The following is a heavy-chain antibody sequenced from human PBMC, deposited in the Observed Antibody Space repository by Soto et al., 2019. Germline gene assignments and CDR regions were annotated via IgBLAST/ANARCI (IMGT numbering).Heavy chain of an antibody. CDR1: GFTFGDYA. CDR3: TRADHGDYEHFDY. J-gene: IGHJ4*02. V-gene: IGHV3-49*03. D-gene: IGHD4-17*01. CDR2: IRSKAYGGTT. Sequence: GGSLRLSCTASGFTFGDYAMSWFRQAPGKGLEWVGFIRSKAYGGTTEYAASVKGRFTISRDDSKSIAYLQMNSLKTEDTAVYYCTRADHGDYEHFDYWGQGTLVTVSS.